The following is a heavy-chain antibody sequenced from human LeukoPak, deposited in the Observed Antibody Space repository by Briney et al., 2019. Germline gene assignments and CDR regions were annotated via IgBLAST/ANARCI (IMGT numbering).Heavy chain of an antibody. CDR2: ISGSGGST. Sequence: GGSLRLSCAASGLTFSSYGMSWVRQAPGKGLEWVSAISGSGGSTYYADSVKGRFTISRDNSKNTLYLQMNSLRSEDTAVYYCAKGIGRYDDAFDIWGQGTMVTVSS. CDR1: GLTFSSYG. J-gene: IGHJ3*02. V-gene: IGHV3-23*01. D-gene: IGHD1-26*01. CDR3: AKGIGRYDDAFDI.